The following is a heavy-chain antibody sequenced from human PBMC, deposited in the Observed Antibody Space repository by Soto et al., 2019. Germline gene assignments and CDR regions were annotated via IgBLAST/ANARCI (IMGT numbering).Heavy chain of an antibody. CDR3: AKDLVDTPGY. J-gene: IGHJ4*02. Sequence: GGSLRLSCVTYGLTFTDYWMSWVRQAPGKGLEWVANIKQDESEKNYLDSVKGRFTISRDNSKNTLYLQMNSLRAEDTAVYYCAKDLVDTPGYWGQGTLVTVSS. D-gene: IGHD5-18*01. CDR2: IKQDESEK. V-gene: IGHV3-7*03. CDR1: GLTFTDYW.